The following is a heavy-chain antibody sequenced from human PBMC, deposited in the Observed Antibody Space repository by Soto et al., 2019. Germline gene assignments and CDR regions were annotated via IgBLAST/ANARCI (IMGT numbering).Heavy chain of an antibody. CDR3: ARASAGALYDF. V-gene: IGHV1-18*01. CDR1: GYIFTYYG. CDR2: ISGYNGYP. J-gene: IGHJ4*02. Sequence: QVQLEQSGVEVRKPGASVNVSCKTSGYIFTYYGVAWVRQAPGQGLELVAWISGYNGYPKHTQKFQGRVTVTTDTTTRTGYMELRNLRSDDTAVYYCARASAGALYDFWGQGTRVTVYS. D-gene: IGHD6-13*01.